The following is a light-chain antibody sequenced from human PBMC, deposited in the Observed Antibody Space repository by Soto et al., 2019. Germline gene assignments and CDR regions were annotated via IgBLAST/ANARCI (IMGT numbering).Light chain of an antibody. CDR3: SSYAGINNLGV. Sequence: QSALTQPPSASGSPGQAVTISCTGTTSEVGGYKYVSWYQQHPGKAPKLMIFEVNKRPSGVPDRFSGSKSGNTASLTVSGLQDEDEADYYCSSYAGINNLGVFGTGTKLNVL. CDR2: EVN. J-gene: IGLJ1*01. CDR1: TSEVGGYKY. V-gene: IGLV2-8*01.